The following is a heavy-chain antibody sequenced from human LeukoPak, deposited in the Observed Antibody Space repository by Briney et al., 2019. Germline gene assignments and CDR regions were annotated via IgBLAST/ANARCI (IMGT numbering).Heavy chain of an antibody. V-gene: IGHV4-4*07. CDR2: MYTSGSA. J-gene: IGHJ5*02. D-gene: IGHD2-2*01. Sequence: SETLSLTCTVPVDSTSGYYWSWIRQPAGKGLEWIGRMYTSGSANYNPSLKSRVTMSLDTSKKLFSLQMSSVTAADTAIYYCATERSRGLALWGQGALVIVSS. CDR1: VDSTSGYY. CDR3: ATERSRGLAL.